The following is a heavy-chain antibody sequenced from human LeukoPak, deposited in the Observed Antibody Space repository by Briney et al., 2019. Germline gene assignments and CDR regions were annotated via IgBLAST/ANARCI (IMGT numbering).Heavy chain of an antibody. CDR2: ISSSGSTI. CDR3: ARDQRGARDGYTDAFDI. V-gene: IGHV3-48*03. D-gene: IGHD5-24*01. J-gene: IGHJ3*02. Sequence: PGGSLRLSCAASGFTFSSYEMNWVRQAPGKGLEWVSYISSSGSTIYYADSVKGRFTISRDNAKNSLYLQMNSLRAEDTAVYYCARDQRGARDGYTDAFDIWGQGTMVTVSS. CDR1: GFTFSSYE.